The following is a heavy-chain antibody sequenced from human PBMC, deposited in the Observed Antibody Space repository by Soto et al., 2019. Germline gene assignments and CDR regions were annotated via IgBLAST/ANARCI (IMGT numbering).Heavy chain of an antibody. CDR2: MNPNSGHT. Sequence: QVQLVQSGAEVKKPGASVKVSCKASGYTFTSYDINWVRQATGQGLEWMGWMNPNSGHTGYAQKFQGRVTMTRNTSRRTAYMELSSLRSEDTAVYYCAGEQIAVDGKAAFDIWGQGTMVTVSS. J-gene: IGHJ3*02. CDR1: GYTFTSYD. CDR3: AGEQIAVDGKAAFDI. V-gene: IGHV1-8*01. D-gene: IGHD6-19*01.